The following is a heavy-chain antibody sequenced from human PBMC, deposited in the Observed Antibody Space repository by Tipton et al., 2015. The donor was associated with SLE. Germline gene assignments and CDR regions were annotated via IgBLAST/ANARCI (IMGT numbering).Heavy chain of an antibody. CDR1: GGSFSGYY. CDR3: ARLSRVAVADNAFDI. V-gene: IGHV4-34*01. D-gene: IGHD6-19*01. J-gene: IGHJ3*02. Sequence: TLSLTCAVYGGSFSGYYWSWIRQPPGKGLEWIGEINHSGSTNYNPSLKSRVTISVDTSKNQFSLKLSSVTAADTAVYYCARLSRVAVADNAFDIWGQGTMVTVSS. CDR2: INHSGST.